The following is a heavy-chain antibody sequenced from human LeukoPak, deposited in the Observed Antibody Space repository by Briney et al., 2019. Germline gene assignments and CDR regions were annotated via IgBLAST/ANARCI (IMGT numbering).Heavy chain of an antibody. Sequence: PGGSLRLSCAASGFTFSNFWMSWVRQAPGKGPEWVANIEQYGSEKYYVDSVKGRFTISRDNAKNSLYLQMNSLRAEDTAVYYCARPTGGGGFFTVRYGGQGTLVTVSS. J-gene: IGHJ4*02. CDR3: ARPTGGGGFFTVRY. V-gene: IGHV3-7*01. CDR1: GFTFSNFW. D-gene: IGHD3-16*01. CDR2: IEQYGSEK.